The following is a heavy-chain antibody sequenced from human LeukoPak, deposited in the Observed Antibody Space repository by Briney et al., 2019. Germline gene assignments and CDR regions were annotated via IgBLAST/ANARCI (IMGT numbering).Heavy chain of an antibody. D-gene: IGHD5-24*01. V-gene: IGHV1-69*04. Sequence: SVKVSCEASGGTFSSYAISWVREAPGQGLEWMGRIIPILGIANYAQKFQGRVTITADKSTSTAYMELSSLRSGDTAVYYCARDEGRDGYNFDYWGQGTLVTVSS. J-gene: IGHJ4*02. CDR3: ARDEGRDGYNFDY. CDR2: IIPILGIA. CDR1: GGTFSSYA.